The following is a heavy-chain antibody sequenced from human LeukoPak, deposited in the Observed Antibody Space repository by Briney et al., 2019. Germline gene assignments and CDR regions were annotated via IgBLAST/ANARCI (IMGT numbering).Heavy chain of an antibody. J-gene: IGHJ4*02. CDR2: IYTSGST. CDR1: GGSISSGSYY. Sequence: PSETRSLTCTVSGGSISSGSYYWSWIRQPAGKGLEWIGRIYTSGSTNYDPSLKSRVTISVDTSKNQFSLKLSSVTAADTAVYYCARGLFYYDSSGYSNYFDYWGQGTLVTVSS. D-gene: IGHD3-22*01. CDR3: ARGLFYYDSSGYSNYFDY. V-gene: IGHV4-61*02.